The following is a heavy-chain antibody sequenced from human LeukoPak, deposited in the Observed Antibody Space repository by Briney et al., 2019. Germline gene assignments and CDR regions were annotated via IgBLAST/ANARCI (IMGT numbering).Heavy chain of an antibody. D-gene: IGHD6-13*01. V-gene: IGHV4-61*02. Sequence: PSQTLSLTCTVSGGSISSGSYYWSWIRQPAGKGLEWIGRIYTSGSTNYNPSLKSRVTISVDTSKNQFSLKLSSVTAADTAVYYCARGSGYSSSPGPKRRKPGAFDIWGQGTMVTVSS. CDR3: ARGSGYSSSPGPKRRKPGAFDI. CDR2: IYTSGST. CDR1: GGSISSGSYY. J-gene: IGHJ3*02.